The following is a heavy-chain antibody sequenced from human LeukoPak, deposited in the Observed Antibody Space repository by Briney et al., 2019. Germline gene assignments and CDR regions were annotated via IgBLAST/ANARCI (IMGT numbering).Heavy chain of an antibody. Sequence: PSETLSLTCTVSGGSISSSSYYWGWIRQPPGKGLEWIGSIYYSGSTYYNPSLKSRVTISVDTSKNQFSLKLSSVTAEDTAVYYCARDGGVDIVATIGSYPFDYWGQGTLVTVSS. CDR1: GGSISSSSYY. CDR3: ARDGGVDIVATIGSYPFDY. CDR2: IYYSGST. V-gene: IGHV4-39*07. D-gene: IGHD5-12*01. J-gene: IGHJ4*02.